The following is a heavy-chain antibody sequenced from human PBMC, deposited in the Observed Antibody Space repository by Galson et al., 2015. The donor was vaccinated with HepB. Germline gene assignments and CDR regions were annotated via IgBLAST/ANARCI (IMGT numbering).Heavy chain of an antibody. V-gene: IGHV3-66*03. CDR1: GFTVSSNY. Sequence: SLRLSCAASGFTVSSNYMSWVRQAPGKGLEWVSVIYSCGSTYYADSVKGRFTISRDNSKNTVSLQMNSLRAEDTAVYYCARDSSPRSSSWYVYYYYYYGMDVWGQGTTVTVSS. J-gene: IGHJ6*02. CDR2: IYSCGST. D-gene: IGHD6-13*01. CDR3: ARDSSPRSSSWYVYYYYYYGMDV.